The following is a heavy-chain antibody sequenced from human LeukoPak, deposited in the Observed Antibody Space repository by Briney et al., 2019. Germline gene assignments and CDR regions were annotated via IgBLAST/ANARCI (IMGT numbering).Heavy chain of an antibody. CDR1: GFTFSSYS. J-gene: IGHJ4*02. Sequence: GGSLRLSCAASGFTFSSYSMNWVRQAPGKGLEWVSYISSSGSTIYYADSVKGRFTISRDNARNSLSLRMNSLRAEDTAVYYCARGGYRFGPLDYWGQGTLVTVSS. CDR3: ARGGYRFGPLDY. V-gene: IGHV3-48*04. CDR2: ISSSGSTI. D-gene: IGHD5-18*01.